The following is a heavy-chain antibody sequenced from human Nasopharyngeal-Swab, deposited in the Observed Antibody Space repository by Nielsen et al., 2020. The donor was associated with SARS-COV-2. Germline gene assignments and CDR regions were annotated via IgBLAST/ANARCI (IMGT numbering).Heavy chain of an antibody. V-gene: IGHV1-69*13. CDR2: IIPIFGTA. CDR1: GGTFSSYA. Sequence: SVKVSCKASGGTFSSYAISWVRQAPGQGLEWMGGIIPIFGTANYAQKFQGRVTFTADESTSTAYMELSSLRSEDTAVYYCGSYSESIDDAFDIWGQGTMVTVSS. J-gene: IGHJ3*02. CDR3: GSYSESIDDAFDI. D-gene: IGHD6-6*01.